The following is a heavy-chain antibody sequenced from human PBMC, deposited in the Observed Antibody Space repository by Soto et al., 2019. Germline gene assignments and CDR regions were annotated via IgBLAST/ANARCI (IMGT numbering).Heavy chain of an antibody. CDR3: ALGILYSAPFDP. Sequence: GDFPKISCKGSGYSFTRYWICWVRQMPGKGLEWMGRIDPSDSYTNYRPSFQGHVTISADKSISTAYLQWSSLKASDTAMYYCALGILYSAPFDPWGQGTLVTVS. CDR2: IDPSDSYT. J-gene: IGHJ5*02. CDR1: GYSFTRYW. V-gene: IGHV5-10-1*01. D-gene: IGHD2-15*01.